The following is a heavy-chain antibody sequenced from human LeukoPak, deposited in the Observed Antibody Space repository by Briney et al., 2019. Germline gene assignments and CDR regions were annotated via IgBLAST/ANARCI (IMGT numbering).Heavy chain of an antibody. V-gene: IGHV1-18*01. CDR3: ATEGKYYYDSSGYYPLFY. D-gene: IGHD3-22*01. J-gene: IGHJ4*02. Sequence: ASVKVSCKASGYTFANCGISWVRQAPGQGLEWMGWISAYNGNTDYPQKLQGRVTMTTDTSTNTAYMELRSLRSDDTAVYYCATEGKYYYDSSGYYPLFYWGQGTLVTVSS. CDR2: ISAYNGNT. CDR1: GYTFANCG.